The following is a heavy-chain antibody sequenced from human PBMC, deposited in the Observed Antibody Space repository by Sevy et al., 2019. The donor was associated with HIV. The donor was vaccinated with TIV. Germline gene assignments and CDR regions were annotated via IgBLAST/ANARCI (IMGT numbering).Heavy chain of an antibody. D-gene: IGHD3-22*01. V-gene: IGHV3-48*02. CDR3: AREAYYYDSREENWFDP. Sequence: GGSLRLSCKASGFXFSTYSMHWVRQAPGKGLEWVSSISRTSTTTYYADSAKGRFTISRDNAKNSLYLQMNSLRDEDTAVYYCAREAYYYDSREENWFDPWGQGTLVTVSS. CDR1: GFXFSTYS. J-gene: IGHJ5*02. CDR2: ISRTSTTT.